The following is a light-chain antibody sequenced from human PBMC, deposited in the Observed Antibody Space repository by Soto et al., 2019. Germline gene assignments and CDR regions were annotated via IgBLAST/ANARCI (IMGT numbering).Light chain of an antibody. CDR3: QQYNNWPPWT. CDR2: DAY. J-gene: IGKJ1*01. V-gene: IGKV3D-15*01. CDR1: QSVSSQ. Sequence: EIVLTQSPATLSLSPGERATLSCKASQSVSSQLAWYQQKPGQAPRLLIYDAYHRATVIPARLSGSGSGTECIHTISSRQSEDFSVEYCQQYNNWPPWTFGQGTKVAIK.